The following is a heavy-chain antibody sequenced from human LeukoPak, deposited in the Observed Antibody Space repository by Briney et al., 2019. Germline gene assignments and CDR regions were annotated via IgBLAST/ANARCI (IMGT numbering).Heavy chain of an antibody. V-gene: IGHV4-59*08. CDR3: ARALWGYAPDDYSSFDY. CDR2: IYYSGST. D-gene: IGHD4-11*01. CDR1: GGSISSYY. J-gene: IGHJ4*02. Sequence: SETLSLTCTVSGGSISSYYWSWIRQPPGKGLEWIGYIYYSGSTNYNPSLKSRVTISVGTSKNQFSLKLSSVTAADTAVYYCARALWGYAPDDYSSFDYWGQGTLVTVSS.